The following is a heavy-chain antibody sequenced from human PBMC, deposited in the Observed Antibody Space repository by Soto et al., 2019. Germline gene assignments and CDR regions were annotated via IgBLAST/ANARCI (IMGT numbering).Heavy chain of an antibody. CDR3: AKDGYYYDSSGYYHDY. Sequence: PGGSQRLSCAPSGFTFSSYGMHWVRQAPGKGLEGVAVISYDGSNKYYADSVKGRFTISRDNSKNTLYLQMNSLRAEDTAVYYCAKDGYYYDSSGYYHDYWGRRTLGTVSS. CDR1: GFTFSSYG. V-gene: IGHV3-30*18. D-gene: IGHD3-22*01. J-gene: IGHJ4*01. CDR2: ISYDGSNK.